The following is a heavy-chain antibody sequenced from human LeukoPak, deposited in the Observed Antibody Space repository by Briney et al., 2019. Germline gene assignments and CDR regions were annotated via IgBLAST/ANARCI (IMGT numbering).Heavy chain of an antibody. CDR1: GFTFSDYY. J-gene: IGHJ6*02. D-gene: IGHD3-10*01. CDR3: AKFTAGVAPGYYYGMDV. Sequence: GSLRLSCAASGFTFSDYYMSWIRQAPGKGLEWVSYISSSGSTIYYADSVKGRFTISRDNSKNTLYLQMNSLRAEDTAVYYCAKFTAGVAPGYYYGMDVWGQGTTVTVSS. V-gene: IGHV3-11*01. CDR2: ISSSGSTI.